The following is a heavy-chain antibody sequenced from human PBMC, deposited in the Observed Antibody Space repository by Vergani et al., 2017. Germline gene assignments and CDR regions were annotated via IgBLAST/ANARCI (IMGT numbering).Heavy chain of an antibody. V-gene: IGHV3-9*01. Sequence: EVRLVESGGRLVQPGRSLRLSCAASGFTFDDYAMHWVRQIPGKGLEWVSGISWSSDSIGYADSVKGRFTISRDNAKNSLYLQMNSLRAEDTAVYYCARDGYSSSLRGSYFDLWGRGTLVTVSS. CDR1: GFTFDDYA. CDR2: ISWSSDSI. J-gene: IGHJ2*01. CDR3: ARDGYSSSLRGSYFDL. D-gene: IGHD6-13*01.